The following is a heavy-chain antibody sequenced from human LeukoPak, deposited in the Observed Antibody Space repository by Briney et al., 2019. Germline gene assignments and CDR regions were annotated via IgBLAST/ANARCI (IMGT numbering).Heavy chain of an antibody. CDR2: IDMSGTTI. CDR3: SPTYYDHVWAFDI. CDR1: GFTFSSYS. V-gene: IGHV3-48*04. Sequence: GGSLRLSCAASGFTFSSYSMNWVRQAPGKGLEWVSYIDMSGTTIYYADSVKGRFTISRDNAKNSLFLQMNSLKTEDTAVYYCSPTYYDHVWAFDIWGQGTMVTVSS. D-gene: IGHD3-16*01. J-gene: IGHJ3*02.